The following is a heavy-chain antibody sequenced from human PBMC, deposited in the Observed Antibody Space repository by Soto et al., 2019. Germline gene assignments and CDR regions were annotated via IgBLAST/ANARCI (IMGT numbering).Heavy chain of an antibody. CDR2: FDPEDGET. D-gene: IGHD1-1*01. Sequence: GASVKVDFKISRYTLTELSMHCVRQAPRKCIEWMGGFDPEDGETIYAQKFQGRVTMTEDTSTDTAYMELSSLRSEDTAVYYCATDTTGTRTYYYYYGMDVWGQGTTVTVSS. J-gene: IGHJ6*02. CDR3: ATDTTGTRTYYYYYGMDV. V-gene: IGHV1-24*01. CDR1: RYTLTELS.